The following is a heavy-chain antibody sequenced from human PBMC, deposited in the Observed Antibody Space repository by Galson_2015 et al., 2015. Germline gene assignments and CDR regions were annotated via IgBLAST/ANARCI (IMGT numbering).Heavy chain of an antibody. CDR1: GFTVSSNY. V-gene: IGHV3-53*01. Sequence: SLRLSCAASGFTVSSNYMSWVRQAPGRGLEWVSVIYSGGSTYYTDSVKGRFTISRDNSKNTLYLQMNSLRAEDTAVYYCARGHSGWYFDYWGKGTPVTVSS. D-gene: IGHD6-19*01. CDR2: IYSGGST. J-gene: IGHJ4*02. CDR3: ARGHSGWYFDY.